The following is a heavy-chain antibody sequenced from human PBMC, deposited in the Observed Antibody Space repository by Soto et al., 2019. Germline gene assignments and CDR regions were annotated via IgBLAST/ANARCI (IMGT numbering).Heavy chain of an antibody. V-gene: IGHV1-18*01. CDR1: GYTFTSYG. CDR2: ISAYNGNT. J-gene: IGHJ3*02. CDR3: ARDLDYGDYIGWHDAFDI. D-gene: IGHD4-17*01. Sequence: GASVQVSCKASGYTFTSYGISWVRQAPGQGLEWMGWISAYNGNTNYAQKLQGRVTMTTDTSTSTAYMELRSLRSDDTAVYYCARDLDYGDYIGWHDAFDIWGQGTMVTVSS.